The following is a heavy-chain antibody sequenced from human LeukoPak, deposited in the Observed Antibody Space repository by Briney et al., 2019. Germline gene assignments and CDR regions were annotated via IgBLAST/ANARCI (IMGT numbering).Heavy chain of an antibody. V-gene: IGHV3-21*01. CDR3: ARDALIPYCSSTSCWGGYYYYMDV. CDR2: ISSSSSYV. CDR1: GFTFSSYS. D-gene: IGHD2-2*01. Sequence: PGGSLRLSCAASGFTFSSYSMNWVRQAPGKGLEWVSSISSSSSYVYYADSVKGRFTISRDNAKNSLYLQMNSLRAEDTAVYYCARDALIPYCSSTSCWGGYYYYMDVWGKGTTVTVSS. J-gene: IGHJ6*03.